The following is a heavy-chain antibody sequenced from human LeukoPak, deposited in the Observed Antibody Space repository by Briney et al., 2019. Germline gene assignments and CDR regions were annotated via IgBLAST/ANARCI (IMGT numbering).Heavy chain of an antibody. J-gene: IGHJ4*02. V-gene: IGHV4-59*08. Sequence: PSETLSLTCTVSGGSMNSYYWSWIRQPPRKGLEWIGYIYYSGSTNYNPSLKSRLTISVDTSKNQFSLKPSSVTATDTAVYYCARHGSTYALRNWGQGTLVTVSS. CDR3: ARHGSTYALRN. D-gene: IGHD2-2*01. CDR2: IYYSGST. CDR1: GGSMNSYY.